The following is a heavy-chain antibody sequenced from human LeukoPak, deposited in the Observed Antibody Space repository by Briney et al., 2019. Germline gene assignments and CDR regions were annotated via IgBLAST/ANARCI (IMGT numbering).Heavy chain of an antibody. CDR1: GFSFRDHY. Sequence: GGSLILSCGASGFSFRDHYMDWVRQPPGKGLEWVGRIRSKPKSYSTDYAASVKGRFTISRDDSKNSLYLQMNSLKTEDTAVYYCARVGDYFDNNGYSLDAVDIWGQGTMVTVSS. CDR2: IRSKPKSYST. V-gene: IGHV3-72*01. D-gene: IGHD3-22*01. J-gene: IGHJ3*02. CDR3: ARVGDYFDNNGYSLDAVDI.